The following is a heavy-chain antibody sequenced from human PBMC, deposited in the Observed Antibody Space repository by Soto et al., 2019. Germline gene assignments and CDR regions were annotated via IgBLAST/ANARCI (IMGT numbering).Heavy chain of an antibody. CDR2: INPNSGGI. J-gene: IGHJ6*02. Sequence: RASVKVSCKASGYTFNDYYIHWVRQAPGQGLEGMGWINPNSGGINYAQKFQGRVTVTRATSVTTGYMELSRLISDDTAVYYCARNTYSRSWVGGMDVWGQGTTVTVSS. V-gene: IGHV1-2*02. D-gene: IGHD1-26*01. CDR1: GYTFNDYY. CDR3: ARNTYSRSWVGGMDV.